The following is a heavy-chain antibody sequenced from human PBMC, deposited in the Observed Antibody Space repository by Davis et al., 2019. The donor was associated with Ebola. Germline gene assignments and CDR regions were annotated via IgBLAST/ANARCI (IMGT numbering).Heavy chain of an antibody. CDR1: GGSISSSSYY. D-gene: IGHD1-26*01. CDR2: IYYSGST. J-gene: IGHJ4*02. Sequence: SETLSLTCTVSGGSISSSSYYWGWIRQPPGKGLEWIGSIYYSGSTYYNPSLKSRVTISVDTSKNQFSLKLSSVTAADTAVYYCARALLGFYYFDNWGQGTLVTVSS. V-gene: IGHV4-39*07. CDR3: ARALLGFYYFDN.